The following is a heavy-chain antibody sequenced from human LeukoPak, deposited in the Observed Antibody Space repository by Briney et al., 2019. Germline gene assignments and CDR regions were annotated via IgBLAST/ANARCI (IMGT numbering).Heavy chain of an antibody. CDR1: GYSISSGYY. D-gene: IGHD2-2*01. V-gene: IGHV4-38-2*02. CDR3: ARDYKGAAANWFDP. J-gene: IGHJ5*02. Sequence: PSETLSLTCTVSGYSISSGYYWGWIRQPPGKGLEWIGSIYHSGSTYYNPSLKSRVTISVDTSKNQFSLKLSSVTAADTAVYYCARDYKGAAANWFDPWGQGTLVTVSS. CDR2: IYHSGST.